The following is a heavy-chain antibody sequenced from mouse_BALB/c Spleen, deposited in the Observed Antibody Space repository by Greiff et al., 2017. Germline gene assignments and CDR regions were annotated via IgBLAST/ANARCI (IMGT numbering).Heavy chain of an antibody. V-gene: IGHV8-12*01. Sequence: QVQLKESGPGILQPSQTLSLTCSFSGFSLSTSGMGVSWIRQPSGKGLEWLAHIYWDDDKRYNPSLKSRLTISKDTSRNQVFLKITSVDTADTATYYCARFYGNSYAMDYWGQGTSVTVSS. CDR2: IYWDDDK. CDR3: ARFYGNSYAMDY. D-gene: IGHD2-1*01. J-gene: IGHJ4*01. CDR1: GFSLSTSGMG.